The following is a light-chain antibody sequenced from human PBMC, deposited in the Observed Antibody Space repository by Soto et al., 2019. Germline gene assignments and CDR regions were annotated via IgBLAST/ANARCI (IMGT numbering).Light chain of an antibody. CDR3: QQRSNWPSPT. CDR2: DAS. CDR1: QRVSSY. V-gene: IGKV3-11*01. J-gene: IGKJ5*01. Sequence: VWTHWPATLSLSPLEGATLSGMCRQRVSSYLAWYQQKPGQSPRLLIYDASTRAPGIPARFSGSGTGTDFTPTTSSLEPEDSAVYHCQQRSNWPSPTFGQGTRLEIK.